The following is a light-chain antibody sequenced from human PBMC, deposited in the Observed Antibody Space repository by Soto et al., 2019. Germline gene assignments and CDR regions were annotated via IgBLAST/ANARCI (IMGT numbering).Light chain of an antibody. CDR2: EAS. CDR1: QGIGND. Sequence: AIQVTQSPSSLSASVGDRVTISCRASQGIGNDLGWYQQKPGKAPKLLIYEASTLQTGVASRFSGSCSGTDFTLTISSLQPEDFATYYCLQDYVYPWTFGQGTKVEVK. J-gene: IGKJ1*01. V-gene: IGKV1-6*01. CDR3: LQDYVYPWT.